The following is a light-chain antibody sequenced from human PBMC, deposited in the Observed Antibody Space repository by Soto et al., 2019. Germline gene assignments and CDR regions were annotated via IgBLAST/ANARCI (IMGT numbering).Light chain of an antibody. J-gene: IGKJ2*01. CDR1: QSISRY. CDR2: GAS. V-gene: IGKV1-39*01. Sequence: DIQMTQSPPSLSASVGDRVTIACRASQSISRYLNWYQQKPGKAPKLLIYGASTLQSGVPSRFSGSGSGTDFTLTISSLQPEDFATYYCQQSYNTPPYTFGQGTKLEIK. CDR3: QQSYNTPPYT.